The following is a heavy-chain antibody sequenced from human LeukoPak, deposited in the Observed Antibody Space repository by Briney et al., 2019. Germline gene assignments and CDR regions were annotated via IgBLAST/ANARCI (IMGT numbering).Heavy chain of an antibody. CDR1: EYTFISYA. CDR2: INAGNGNT. D-gene: IGHD6-19*01. CDR3: ARDSDTSGWAWVY. V-gene: IGHV1-3*01. J-gene: IGHJ4*02. Sequence: ASVKVSCKASEYTFISYAMHWVRQAPGQRLEWMGWINAGNGNTKYSQKFQGRVTITGDTSANTVYMELNSLISEDTAVYYCARDSDTSGWAWVYWGQGTLVTVSS.